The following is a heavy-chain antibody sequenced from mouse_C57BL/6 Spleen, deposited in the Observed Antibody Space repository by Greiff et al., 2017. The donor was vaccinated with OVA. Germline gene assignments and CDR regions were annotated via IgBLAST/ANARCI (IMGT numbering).Heavy chain of an antibody. CDR3: AREDYSNYVRAKDY. V-gene: IGHV5-17*01. CDR1: GFTFSDYG. Sequence: EVQLVESGGGLVKPGGSLKLSCAASGFTFSDYGMHWVRQAPEKGLEWVAYISRGSSTTYYADTVKGRFTISRDNATNTLFLQLTSLRSEDTAMYYCAREDYSNYVRAKDYWGQGTSVTVSS. CDR2: ISRGSSTT. J-gene: IGHJ4*01. D-gene: IGHD2-5*01.